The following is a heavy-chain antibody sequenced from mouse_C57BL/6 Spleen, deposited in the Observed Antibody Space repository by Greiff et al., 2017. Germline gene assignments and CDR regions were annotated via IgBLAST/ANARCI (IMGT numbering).Heavy chain of an antibody. CDR2: IWSGGST. Sequence: QVQLQQSGPGLVQPSQSLSITCTVSGFSLTSYGVHWVRQSPGKGLEWLGVIWSGGSTDYNAAFISRLSISKDNPKSQVFFKMNSLQADDTAIYYCARNEDYGSSYGMDYWGQGTSVTVSS. J-gene: IGHJ4*01. V-gene: IGHV2-2*01. CDR3: ARNEDYGSSYGMDY. CDR1: GFSLTSYG. D-gene: IGHD1-1*01.